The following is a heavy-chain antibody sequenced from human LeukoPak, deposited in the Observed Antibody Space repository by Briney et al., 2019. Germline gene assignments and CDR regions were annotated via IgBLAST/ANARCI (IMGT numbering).Heavy chain of an antibody. Sequence: ASVKVSCKASGYTFTSYGISWVRQAPGQGLEWMGWISAYNGNTNYAQKLQGRVTMTTDTSTSTAYMELRSLRSDDTAVYYCARVVGYASSGWYYRRGVWFDPWGQGTLVTVSS. J-gene: IGHJ5*02. CDR2: ISAYNGNT. V-gene: IGHV1-18*01. CDR3: ARVVGYASSGWYYRRGVWFDP. CDR1: GYTFTSYG. D-gene: IGHD6-19*01.